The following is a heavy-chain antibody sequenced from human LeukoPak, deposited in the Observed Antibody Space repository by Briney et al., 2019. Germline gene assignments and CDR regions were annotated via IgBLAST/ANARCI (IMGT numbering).Heavy chain of an antibody. V-gene: IGHV3-33*01. D-gene: IGHD1-20*01. CDR2: IWSDGRDK. Sequence: GGSLRLSCATSEFTFSSYGMHWVRQAPGKGLEWVAVIWSDGRDKFYADSVTGRFIISRDNTKNTLYLQMNSLTAEDTAVYYCARDDYITSSLDYWGRGTLVTVSS. CDR3: ARDDYITSSLDY. J-gene: IGHJ4*02. CDR1: EFTFSSYG.